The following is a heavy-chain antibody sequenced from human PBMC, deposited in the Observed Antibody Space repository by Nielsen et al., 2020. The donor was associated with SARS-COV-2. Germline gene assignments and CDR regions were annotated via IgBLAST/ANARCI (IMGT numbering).Heavy chain of an antibody. CDR1: GGSISSYY. V-gene: IGHV4-59*08. Sequence: SETLSLTCTVSGGSISSYYWSWIRQPPGKGLEWIGYIYGSGSANYSPSLKSRVAISVDSSRNQFSLRLSSVTAADTAVYYCAGPRYYYMDVWGKGTTVTVSS. J-gene: IGHJ6*03. CDR2: IYGSGSA. CDR3: AGPRYYYMDV.